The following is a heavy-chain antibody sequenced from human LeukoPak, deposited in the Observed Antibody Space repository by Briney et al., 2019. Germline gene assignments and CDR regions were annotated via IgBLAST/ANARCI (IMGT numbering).Heavy chain of an antibody. J-gene: IGHJ4*02. CDR1: AVSISNGGYS. CDR3: ARGGLAAADSEIDS. D-gene: IGHD6-13*01. Sequence: SETLSLTCAVSAVSISNGGYSWSWIRQPPGKGLEWIGYIYQSGSTYYNPSLKSRVTISVDRSKNQFSLKLNSVTAADTAVYYCARGGLAAADSEIDSWGQGTLVTVSS. V-gene: IGHV4-30-2*01. CDR2: IYQSGST.